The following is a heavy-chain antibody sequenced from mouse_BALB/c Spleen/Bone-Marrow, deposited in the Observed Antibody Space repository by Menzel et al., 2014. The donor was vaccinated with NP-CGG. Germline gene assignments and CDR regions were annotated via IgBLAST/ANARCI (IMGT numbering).Heavy chain of an antibody. CDR3: ARLHYYGLSAY. V-gene: IGHV4-1*02. CDR1: GFDFSRYW. Sequence: EVKLVESGGGLVQPGGSLKLSCAASGFDFSRYWMSWVRQAPGKGLEWIGEINPDSSTINYKPSLKDKFIISRDNAKNTLYLQMSKVRSEDTALYYCARLHYYGLSAYWGQGILVTVSA. J-gene: IGHJ3*01. D-gene: IGHD1-2*01. CDR2: INPDSSTI.